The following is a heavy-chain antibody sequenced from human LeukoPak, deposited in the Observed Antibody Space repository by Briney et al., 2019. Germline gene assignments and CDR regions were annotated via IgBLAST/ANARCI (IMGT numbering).Heavy chain of an antibody. J-gene: IGHJ4*02. Sequence: ASVKVTCKASGYTFTSYDINWVRQAPGQGLEWMGGIIPIFGTANYAQKFQGRVTITADESTSTAYMELSSLRSEDTAVYYCARDGGYSGYDGGDYWGQGTLVTVSS. D-gene: IGHD5-12*01. CDR3: ARDGGYSGYDGGDY. V-gene: IGHV1-69*13. CDR2: IIPIFGTA. CDR1: GYTFTSYD.